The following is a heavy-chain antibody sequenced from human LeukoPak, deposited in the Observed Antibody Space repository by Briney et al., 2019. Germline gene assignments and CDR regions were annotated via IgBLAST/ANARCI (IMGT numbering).Heavy chain of an antibody. CDR2: INPNSGGT. CDR1: GYTFTGYY. Sequence: ASVKVSCKASGYTFTGYYMHWVRQAPGQGLEWMGWINPNSGGTNYAQKFQGRVTMTSDTSISTAYMELSRLRSDDTAVYYCAREVRLGELSALDYWGQGTLVTVSS. CDR3: AREVRLGELSALDY. D-gene: IGHD3-16*02. V-gene: IGHV1-2*02. J-gene: IGHJ4*02.